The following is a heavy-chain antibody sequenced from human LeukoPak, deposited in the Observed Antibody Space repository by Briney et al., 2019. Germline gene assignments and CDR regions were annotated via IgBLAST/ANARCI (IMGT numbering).Heavy chain of an antibody. V-gene: IGHV3-23*01. CDR1: GFTFSNYP. CDR2: ISGSGGST. J-gene: IGHJ4*02. CDR3: AKAYNSGWYGIHFFDY. Sequence: GGSLRLSCAASGFTFSNYPMTWVRQAPGKGLGWVSSISGSGGSTYYADSVKGRFTISRDNSKNTLYLQMNSLRAEDTAVYYCAKAYNSGWYGIHFFDYWGQGTLVTVSS. D-gene: IGHD6-19*01.